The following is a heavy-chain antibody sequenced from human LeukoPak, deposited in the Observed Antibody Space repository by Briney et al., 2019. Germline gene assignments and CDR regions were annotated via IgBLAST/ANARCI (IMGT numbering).Heavy chain of an antibody. D-gene: IGHD5-12*01. CDR1: GFTFSSYA. J-gene: IGHJ3*02. V-gene: IGHV3-23*01. CDR2: ISGSGGST. Sequence: PGGSLRLSCAASGFTFSSYAMSWVRQAPGKGLEWVSAISGSGGSTYYADSVKGRFTISRDNAKNSLYLQMNSLRAEDTAVYYCARSGYVVTQGAFDIWGQGTMVTVSS. CDR3: ARSGYVVTQGAFDI.